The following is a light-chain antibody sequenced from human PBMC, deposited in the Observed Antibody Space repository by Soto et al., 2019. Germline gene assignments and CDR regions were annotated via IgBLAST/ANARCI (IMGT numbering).Light chain of an antibody. CDR3: QQSYNSPPLT. V-gene: IGKV1-39*01. Sequence: DIQMTQSPSSVSASVGDRVTITCRASQNIGSYLNWYQQRPGKAPNLLIFAASSLQTGVPSRFSGSGSGADFTLTISSLQPEDSATYLCQQSYNSPPLTFGGGTKVDIK. J-gene: IGKJ4*01. CDR2: AAS. CDR1: QNIGSY.